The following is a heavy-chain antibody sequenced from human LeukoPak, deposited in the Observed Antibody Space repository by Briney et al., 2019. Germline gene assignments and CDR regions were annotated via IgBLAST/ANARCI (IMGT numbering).Heavy chain of an antibody. CDR3: AREHPIVVVPAAMVRYFDY. V-gene: IGHV4-4*07. CDR1: GGSISSYY. CDR2: IYTSGST. D-gene: IGHD2-2*01. J-gene: IGHJ4*02. Sequence: PSETLSLTCTVSGGSISSYYWSWIRQPAGKGLEWIGRIYTSGSTNYNPSLKSRVTISVDTSKNQFSLKLSSVTAADTAVYYCAREHPIVVVPAAMVRYFDYWGQGTLVTVSS.